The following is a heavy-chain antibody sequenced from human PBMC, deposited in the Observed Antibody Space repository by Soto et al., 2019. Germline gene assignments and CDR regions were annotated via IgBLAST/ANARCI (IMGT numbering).Heavy chain of an antibody. CDR1: GFIFSSYG. J-gene: IGHJ6*02. Sequence: GGSLRLSCAASGFIFSSYGIHWVRQAPGKGLEWVAHISYDGSNTHYAESVKGRFTIPRDNSKNTLDLQMNSLRAEDTVVYYCARAGPTYYYYGMDVWGQGTTVTVSS. CDR2: ISYDGSNT. V-gene: IGHV3-30*03. CDR3: ARAGPTYYYYGMDV. D-gene: IGHD3-10*01.